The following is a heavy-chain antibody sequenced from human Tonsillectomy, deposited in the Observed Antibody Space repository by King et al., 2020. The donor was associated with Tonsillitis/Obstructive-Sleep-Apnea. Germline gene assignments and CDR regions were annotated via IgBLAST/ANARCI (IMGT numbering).Heavy chain of an antibody. Sequence: QLQESGPGLVKPSQTLSLTCTVSGGSISSGGYYWSWIRQHPGKGLEWIGYIYYSGSTYYNPSLKSRVTISVDTSKNQFSLKLSSVTAADTAVYYCAREGINAHRTFDIWGQGTMVTVSS. CDR2: IYYSGST. CDR1: GGSISSGGYY. CDR3: AREGINAHRTFDI. J-gene: IGHJ3*02. V-gene: IGHV4-31*03. D-gene: IGHD1-14*01.